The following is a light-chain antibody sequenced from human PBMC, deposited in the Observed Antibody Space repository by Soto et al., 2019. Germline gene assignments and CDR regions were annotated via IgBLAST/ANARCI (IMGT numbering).Light chain of an antibody. Sequence: HSALTQPPSASGSPGQSVTISCTGTSSDVGGHNFVSWYQQHPGKAPKLVIYEVIKRPSGVPDRFSGSKSGNTASLTVSGLQAEDEADYYCSSYAGSNNRVFGGGTKLTVL. CDR3: SSYAGSNNRV. CDR1: SSDVGGHNF. J-gene: IGLJ3*02. CDR2: EVI. V-gene: IGLV2-8*01.